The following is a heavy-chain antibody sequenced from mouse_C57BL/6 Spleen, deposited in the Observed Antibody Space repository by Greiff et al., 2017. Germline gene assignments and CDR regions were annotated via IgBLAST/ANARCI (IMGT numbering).Heavy chain of an antibody. CDR3: ASENYFAY. J-gene: IGHJ3*01. CDR1: GYTFTSYG. Sequence: VKLQQSGAELARPGASVKLSCKASGYTFTSYGISWVKQRTGQGLEWIGEIYPRSGNTYYNEKFKGKATLTADKSSSTAYMELRSLTSEDSAVYFCASENYFAYWGQGTLVTVSA. D-gene: IGHD1-1*02. V-gene: IGHV1-81*01. CDR2: IYPRSGNT.